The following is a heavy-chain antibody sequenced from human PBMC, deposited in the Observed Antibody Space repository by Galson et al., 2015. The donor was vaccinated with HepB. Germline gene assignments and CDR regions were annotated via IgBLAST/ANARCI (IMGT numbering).Heavy chain of an antibody. CDR1: GGTFSSYA. V-gene: IGHV1-69*13. J-gene: IGHJ2*01. CDR2: IIPIFGTA. Sequence: SVKVSCKASGGTFSSYAISWVRQAPGQGLEWMGGIIPIFGTANYAQKFQGRVTITADESTSTAYMELSSLRSEDTAVYYCARVKSDSSGYEDWYFDLWGRGTLVTVSS. D-gene: IGHD3-22*01. CDR3: ARVKSDSSGYEDWYFDL.